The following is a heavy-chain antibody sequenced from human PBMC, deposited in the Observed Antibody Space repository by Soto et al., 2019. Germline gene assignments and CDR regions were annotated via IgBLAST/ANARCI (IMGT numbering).Heavy chain of an antibody. J-gene: IGHJ5*02. V-gene: IGHV1-69*01. CDR2: IIPIFGTA. D-gene: IGHD6-6*01. CDR3: ARDPQYSSSSWDNWFDP. Sequence: QVQLVQSGAEVKKPGSSVKVSCKASGGTFSSYAISWVRQAPGQGLEWMGGIIPIFGTANYAQKFQGRVTITADESTSTAYMELSSLRSDDTAVYYCARDPQYSSSSWDNWFDPWGQGTLVTVSS. CDR1: GGTFSSYA.